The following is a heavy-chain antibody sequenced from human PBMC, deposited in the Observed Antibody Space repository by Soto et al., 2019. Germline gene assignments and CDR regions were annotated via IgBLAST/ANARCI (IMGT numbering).Heavy chain of an antibody. D-gene: IGHD3-16*01. V-gene: IGHV4-4*02. CDR2: LHTDGTT. Sequence: QVQLQESGPGLVKPSETLSLTCAVSGGPITTTTWWAWVRLPPGKGLEWIGELHTDGTTNYNPSRESRITMSLDKSNNHVSLKLTSVTAADTAIYYCATQTISYTWGVWGRGTTVTVSS. J-gene: IGHJ6*02. CDR1: GGPITTTTW. CDR3: ATQTISYTWGV.